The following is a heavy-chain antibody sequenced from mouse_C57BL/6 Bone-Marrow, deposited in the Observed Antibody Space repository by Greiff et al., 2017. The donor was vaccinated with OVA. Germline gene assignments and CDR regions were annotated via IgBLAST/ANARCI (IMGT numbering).Heavy chain of an antibody. J-gene: IGHJ3*01. Sequence: QVQLQQPGAELVMPGASVKLSCKASGYTFTSYWMHWVKQRPGQGLAWIGEIDPSDSYTNYNQKFKGKSTLTVDKSSSTAYMQLSSLTSEDSAVYYCAMRDYDVWFAYWGQGTLGTVSA. CDR3: AMRDYDVWFAY. V-gene: IGHV1-69*01. CDR1: GYTFTSYW. D-gene: IGHD2-4*01. CDR2: IDPSDSYT.